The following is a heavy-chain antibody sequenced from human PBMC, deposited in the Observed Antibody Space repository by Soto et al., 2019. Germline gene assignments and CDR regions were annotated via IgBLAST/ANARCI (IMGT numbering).Heavy chain of an antibody. D-gene: IGHD3-9*01. J-gene: IGHJ4*02. V-gene: IGHV4-39*07. CDR2: IYYSGST. CDR1: GGSISSSSYY. Sequence: SETLSLTCTVSGGSISSSSYYWGWIRQPPGKGLEWIGSIYYSGSTYYNPSLKSRVTISVDTSKNQFSLKLSSVTAADTAVYYCARDLSTDWVFGYWGQGTLVTVSS. CDR3: ARDLSTDWVFGY.